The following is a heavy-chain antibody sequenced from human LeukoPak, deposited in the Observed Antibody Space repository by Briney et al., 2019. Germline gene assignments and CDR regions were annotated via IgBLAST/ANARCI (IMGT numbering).Heavy chain of an antibody. CDR3: ARRATPPTLGYCSTTSCLYYPY. D-gene: IGHD2-2*01. J-gene: IGHJ4*02. Sequence: SETLSLTCTVSGDSINSGENYWSWIRQPPGKGLEWIGRIYTSGSTNYNPSFKSRVTISVDTSKNQFSLKLSSVTAADTAVYYCARRATPPTLGYCSTTSCLYYPYWGQGTLVTVSS. V-gene: IGHV4-61*02. CDR2: IYTSGST. CDR1: GDSINSGENY.